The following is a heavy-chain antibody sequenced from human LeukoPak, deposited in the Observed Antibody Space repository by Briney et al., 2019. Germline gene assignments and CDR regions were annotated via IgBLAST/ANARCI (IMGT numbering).Heavy chain of an antibody. CDR2: KNPNSGNT. V-gene: IGHV1-8*01. D-gene: IGHD2-15*01. J-gene: IGHJ5*02. Sequence: ASVKVSCKASGYTLTSYDINWVRQATGQGLEWMGWKNPNSGNTGYAQKFQGRVTMTRNTSISTAYMELSSLRSEDTAVYYCARGRYCSGGSCYEYWFDPWGQGTLVTVSS. CDR1: GYTLTSYD. CDR3: ARGRYCSGGSCYEYWFDP.